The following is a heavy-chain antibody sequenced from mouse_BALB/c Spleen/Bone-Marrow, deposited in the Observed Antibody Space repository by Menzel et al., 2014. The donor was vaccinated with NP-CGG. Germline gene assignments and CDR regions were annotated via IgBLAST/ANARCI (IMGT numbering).Heavy chain of an antibody. CDR1: GYTFTTYW. V-gene: IGHV1-52*01. CDR3: ARGYGNSVAWFAY. D-gene: IGHD2-10*02. J-gene: IGHJ3*01. Sequence: QVQLQQSGAELVRPGPSVKLTCKASGYTFTTYWMHWVSQRPGQGLEWIGMIDPSDSETHYNQMFKDKATLTVDKSSSTAYMQLGSLTSEDAAVYYGARGYGNSVAWFAYWGQGTLVTVSA. CDR2: IDPSDSET.